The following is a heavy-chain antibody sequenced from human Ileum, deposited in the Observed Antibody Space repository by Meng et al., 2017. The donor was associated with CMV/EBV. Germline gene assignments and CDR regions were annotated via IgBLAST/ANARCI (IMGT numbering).Heavy chain of an antibody. D-gene: IGHD5-24*01. CDR1: GFTFSSYW. V-gene: IGHV3-74*01. CDR3: ARGADGYGNFDY. CDR2: ISPDGSST. Sequence: GGSLRLSCAASGFTFSSYWMHWVRQVPGKGLVWVSRISPDGSSTYYADFLKGRFTISRDNAKNTLYLQINSLRAEDTALYYCARGADGYGNFDYWGQGTLVTVSS. J-gene: IGHJ4*02.